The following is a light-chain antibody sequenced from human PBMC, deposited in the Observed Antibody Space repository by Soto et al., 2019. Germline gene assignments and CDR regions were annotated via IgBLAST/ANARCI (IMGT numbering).Light chain of an antibody. CDR2: GAS. V-gene: IGKV3D-7*01. Sequence: EIVMTQSPATLSLSPGERATLSCRASQSVSSSYLSWYQQKPGQAPRLLIYGASTRATGIPARFSGSGSGTDFTLTISSLQPEDFAVYYCQQDYNLGATFGQGTRLEIK. J-gene: IGKJ5*01. CDR3: QQDYNLGAT. CDR1: QSVSSSY.